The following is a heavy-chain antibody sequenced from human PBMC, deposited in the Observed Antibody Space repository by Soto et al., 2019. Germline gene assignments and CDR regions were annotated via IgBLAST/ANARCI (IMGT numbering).Heavy chain of an antibody. V-gene: IGHV1-69*13. Sequence: SVKASCKASGGTFSSYAISWVRQAPGQGLEWMGGIIPIFGTANYAQRIQGRVTITAEESMSTAYMELSRLRSWDTAVYYCARVNLAGCISTSGYFYCYGGWGCWGQGNRGTVSS. CDR1: GGTFSSYA. D-gene: IGHD2-2*01. J-gene: IGHJ6*01. CDR2: IIPIFGTA. CDR3: ARVNLAGCISTSGYFYCYGGWGC.